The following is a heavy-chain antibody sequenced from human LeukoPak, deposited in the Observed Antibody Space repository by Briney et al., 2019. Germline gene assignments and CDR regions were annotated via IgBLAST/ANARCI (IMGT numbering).Heavy chain of an antibody. CDR3: ASSSPDYYYYGMDV. J-gene: IGHJ6*02. V-gene: IGHV3-21*01. CDR1: GFTFSSYS. Sequence: GGSLRLSCAASGFTFSSYSMNWVRQAPGKGLEWVSSISSSSSYIYYADSVKGRFTISRDNAKNSLYLQMNSLRAEDTAVYYCASSSPDYYYYGMDVWGQGTTVTVSS. CDR2: ISSSSSYI.